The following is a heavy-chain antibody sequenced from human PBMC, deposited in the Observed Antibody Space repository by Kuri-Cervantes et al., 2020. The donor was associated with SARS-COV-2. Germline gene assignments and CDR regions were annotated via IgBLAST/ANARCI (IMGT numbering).Heavy chain of an antibody. D-gene: IGHD5-24*01. CDR1: GFTFSSYW. J-gene: IGHJ6*02. CDR2: IWYDGSNK. Sequence: GGSLRLSCAASGFTFSSYWMHWVRQAPGKGLEWVAVIWYDGSNKYYADSVKGRFTISRDNSKHTLYLQMNSLRAEDTAVYYCARDRVATITSFYYYYGMDVWGQGTTVTVSS. V-gene: IGHV3-33*08. CDR3: ARDRVATITSFYYYYGMDV.